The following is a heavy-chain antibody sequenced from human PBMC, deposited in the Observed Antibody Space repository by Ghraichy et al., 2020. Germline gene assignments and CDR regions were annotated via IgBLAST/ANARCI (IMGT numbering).Heavy chain of an antibody. CDR2: IYYSGST. J-gene: IGHJ6*03. D-gene: IGHD6-13*01. CDR1: GGSISSYY. Sequence: SETLSLTCTVSGGSISSYYWSWIRQPPGKGLEWIGYIYYSGSTNYNPSLKSRVTISVDTSKNQFSLKLSSVTAADTAVYYCARGSLSSWSGGYYYYYYYMDVWGKGTTVTVPS. CDR3: ARGSLSSWSGGYYYYYYYMDV. V-gene: IGHV4-59*01.